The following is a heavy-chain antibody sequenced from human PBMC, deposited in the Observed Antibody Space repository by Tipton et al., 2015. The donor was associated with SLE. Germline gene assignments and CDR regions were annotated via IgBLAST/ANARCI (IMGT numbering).Heavy chain of an antibody. CDR1: GGSFTTYY. Sequence: TLSLTCTVSGGSFTTYYWSWIRQPPGKGLEWIGYVYYTGDTSYNPSLKSRVSISLDTSKNQFSLKLSSVTAADTAVYFCATFYDIVTGFAYWGQGALVTVS. CDR2: VYYTGDT. J-gene: IGHJ4*02. V-gene: IGHV4-59*03. D-gene: IGHD3-9*01. CDR3: ATFYDIVTGFAY.